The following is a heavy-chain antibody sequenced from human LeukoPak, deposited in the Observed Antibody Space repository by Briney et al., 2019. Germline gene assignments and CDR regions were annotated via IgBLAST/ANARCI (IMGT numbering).Heavy chain of an antibody. CDR2: ASHDEVGK. Sequence: PGGSLRLSCVGSGFTFSDYAIHWVRQAPGKGLEWVAVASHDEVGKQFADSVKGRFTLSRDNSRDSVHSQMNRLRDEDTGVYYCAKDRGYGEHEPFESWGQGSLVTVSS. J-gene: IGHJ4*02. CDR3: AKDRGYGEHEPFES. CDR1: GFTFSDYA. D-gene: IGHD4-17*01. V-gene: IGHV3-30*18.